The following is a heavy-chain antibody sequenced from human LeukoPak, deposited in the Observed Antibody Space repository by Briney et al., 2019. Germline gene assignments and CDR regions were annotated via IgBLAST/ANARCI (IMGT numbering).Heavy chain of an antibody. D-gene: IGHD3-10*01. CDR1: GGSISNLY. J-gene: IGHJ4*02. Sequence: SETLSLTCTLSGGSISNLYWSWIRLPPGKGLEWIGYIYYNGDTNYNPSLKSRVTISLDTSKNQFSLKLSSVTAADTAVYYCARTELYYYGSGSYSHFDYWGQGTLVTVSS. V-gene: IGHV4-59*08. CDR2: IYYNGDT. CDR3: ARTELYYYGSGSYSHFDY.